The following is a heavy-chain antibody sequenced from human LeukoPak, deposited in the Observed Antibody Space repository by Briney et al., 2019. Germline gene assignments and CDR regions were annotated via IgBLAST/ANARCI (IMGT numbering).Heavy chain of an antibody. CDR1: GGSFSGYY. D-gene: IGHD3-16*02. CDR3: ARQHYDYVWGSYRRRGFDY. CDR2: INHSGST. V-gene: IGHV4-34*01. Sequence: KASETLSLTCAVYGGSFSGYYWSWIRQPPGKGLEWIGEINHSGSTNYNPSLKSRVTISVDTSKNQFSLKLSSVTAADTAVYYCARQHYDYVWGSYRRRGFDYWGQGTLVTVSS. J-gene: IGHJ4*02.